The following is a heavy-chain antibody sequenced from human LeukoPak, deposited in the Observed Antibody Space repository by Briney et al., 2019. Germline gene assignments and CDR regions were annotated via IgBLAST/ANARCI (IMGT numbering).Heavy chain of an antibody. D-gene: IGHD6-19*01. Sequence: GASVKVSCKASGYTFTSYGISWVRQAPGQGLEWMGWISAYNGNTNYAQKLQGRVTMTTDTSTSTAYMELSRLRSDDTAVYYCARAPRRVVSIAVAGRDYWGQGTLVTVSS. CDR2: ISAYNGNT. V-gene: IGHV1-18*01. CDR3: ARAPRRVVSIAVAGRDY. J-gene: IGHJ4*02. CDR1: GYTFTSYG.